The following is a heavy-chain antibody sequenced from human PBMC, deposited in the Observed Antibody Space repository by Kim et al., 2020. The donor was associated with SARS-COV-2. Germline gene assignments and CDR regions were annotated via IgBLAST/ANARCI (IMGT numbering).Heavy chain of an antibody. J-gene: IGHJ3*01. Sequence: SETLSLTCAVYGGSFSGYYWSWIRQPPGKGLEWIGEINHSGSTNYNPSLKSRVTISVDTSKNQFSLKLRYVTAADTAVYYCARGRDASNLAFDFWGQGTMVTVSS. CDR3: ARGRDASNLAFDF. D-gene: IGHD2-2*01. CDR1: GGSFSGYY. CDR2: INHSGST. V-gene: IGHV4-34*01.